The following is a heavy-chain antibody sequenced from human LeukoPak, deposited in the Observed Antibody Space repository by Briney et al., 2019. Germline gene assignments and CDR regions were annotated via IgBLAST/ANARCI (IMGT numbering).Heavy chain of an antibody. Sequence: PGGALRLSCAASGFTFSSYTMNWVRQAPGKGLEWVSSIIGSSSYIYYADSVKGRFTISRDNAKNSLYLQMISLRAEDTAAYYCASGYSYGYDSWGQGTLVTVSS. CDR3: ASGYSYGYDS. D-gene: IGHD5-18*01. J-gene: IGHJ5*01. CDR1: GFTFSSYT. CDR2: IIGSSSYI. V-gene: IGHV3-21*01.